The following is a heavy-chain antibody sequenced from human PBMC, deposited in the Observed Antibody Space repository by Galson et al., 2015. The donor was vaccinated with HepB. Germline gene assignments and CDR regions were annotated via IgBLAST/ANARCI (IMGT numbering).Heavy chain of an antibody. Sequence: SVKVSCKASGYTFTSYAMNWVRQAPGQGLEWMGWINTNTGNPTYAQGFTGRFVFSLDTSVSTAYLQISSLKAEDTAVYYCARDRPDYDFWCGYKRGAFDIWGQGTMVTVSS. V-gene: IGHV7-4-1*02. CDR1: GYTFTSYA. J-gene: IGHJ3*02. D-gene: IGHD3-3*01. CDR3: ARDRPDYDFWCGYKRGAFDI. CDR2: INTNTGNP.